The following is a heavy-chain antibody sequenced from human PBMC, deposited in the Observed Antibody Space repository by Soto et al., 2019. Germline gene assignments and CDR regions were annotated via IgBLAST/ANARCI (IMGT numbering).Heavy chain of an antibody. J-gene: IGHJ4*02. CDR2: VLYTGSA. V-gene: IGHV4-39*02. CDR1: GGSITNSKSN. D-gene: IGHD1-26*01. Sequence: QLQMQESGPGLVKPSETLSLTCNVSGGSITNSKSNWAWIRQPPGKGLEWVGSVLYTGSAYDTPSLRSRVTISLDTSKTHFSLRLTSVTAADAAVYFCARPSGIHSEFEYWGQGALVAVSS. CDR3: ARPSGIHSEFEY.